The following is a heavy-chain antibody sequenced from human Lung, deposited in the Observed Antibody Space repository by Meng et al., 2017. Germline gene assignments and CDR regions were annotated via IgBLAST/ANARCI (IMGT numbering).Heavy chain of an antibody. CDR1: GFTFTDHW. D-gene: IGHD1-1*01. CDR2: SNRDGTKQ. CDR3: TNDRLNH. V-gene: IGHV3-74*01. Sequence: VEVGVWLGPPGGSMRLSCAASGFTFTDHWVDWVLQGPGKGLVWVSRSNRDGTKQTYADSVKGRFTISRDNAKNTLYLQMNNLRAEDTAFYYCTNDRLNHWGQGALVTVSS. J-gene: IGHJ1*01.